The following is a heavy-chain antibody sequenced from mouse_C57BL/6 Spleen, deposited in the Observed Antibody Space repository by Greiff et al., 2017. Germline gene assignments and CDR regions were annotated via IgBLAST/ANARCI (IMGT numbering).Heavy chain of an antibody. D-gene: IGHD2-1*01. CDR3: ARKDYGNLFAY. Sequence: QVQLQQPGAELVMPGASVKLSCKASGYTFTSYWMHWVKQRPGQGLEWIGEIDPSDSYTNYNQQFKGKSTLTVDKSSSTAYMQLSSLTSEDSAVYYCARKDYGNLFAYWGQGTLVTVSA. CDR1: GYTFTSYW. CDR2: IDPSDSYT. V-gene: IGHV1-69*01. J-gene: IGHJ3*01.